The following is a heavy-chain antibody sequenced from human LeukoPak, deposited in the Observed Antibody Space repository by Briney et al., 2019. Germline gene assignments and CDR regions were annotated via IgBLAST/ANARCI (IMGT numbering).Heavy chain of an antibody. CDR2: IDSTGAYT. Sequence: GGSLRLSRAASGFIFSNYAMSWVRQAPGKGLEWVSAIDSTGAYTWYADSVKGRFTISKDSSKTILYLQMNSLRAEDAAVYFCARYGDYETKHDAFDIWGQGTMVTVSS. V-gene: IGHV3-23*01. J-gene: IGHJ3*02. CDR3: ARYGDYETKHDAFDI. CDR1: GFIFSNYA. D-gene: IGHD4-17*01.